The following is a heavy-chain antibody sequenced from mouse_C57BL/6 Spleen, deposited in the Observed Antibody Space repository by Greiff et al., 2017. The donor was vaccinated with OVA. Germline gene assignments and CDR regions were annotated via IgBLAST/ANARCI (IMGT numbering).Heavy chain of an antibody. D-gene: IGHD2-4*01. J-gene: IGHJ3*01. Sequence: EVMLVESEGGLVQPGSSMKLSCTASGFTFSDYYMAWVRQVPEKGLEWVANINYDGSSTYYLDSLKSRFIISRDNAKNILYLQMSSLKSEDTATYYGARERGYYDYDEAWFAYWGQGTLVTVSA. CDR1: GFTFSDYY. V-gene: IGHV5-16*01. CDR3: ARERGYYDYDEAWFAY. CDR2: INYDGSST.